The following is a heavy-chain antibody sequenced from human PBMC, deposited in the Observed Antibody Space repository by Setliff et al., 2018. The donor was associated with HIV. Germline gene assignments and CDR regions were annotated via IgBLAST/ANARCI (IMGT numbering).Heavy chain of an antibody. D-gene: IGHD2-2*01. CDR1: GFTFSSYA. Sequence: LRLSCAASGFTFSSYAMSWVRQAPGKGLEWVSGISRTGGSTYYAHSVRGRFTISRDNSNNTLYLQMNSLRADDTATYYCAKYATPGPSRIFDYWGPGALVTVPQ. V-gene: IGHV3-23*01. J-gene: IGHJ4*02. CDR3: AKYATPGPSRIFDY. CDR2: ISRTGGST.